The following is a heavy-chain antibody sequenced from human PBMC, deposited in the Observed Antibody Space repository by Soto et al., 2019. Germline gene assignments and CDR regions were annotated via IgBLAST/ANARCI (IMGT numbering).Heavy chain of an antibody. CDR2: IIPIFATP. Sequence: QVQLVQSGAEVKKPGSSVKVSCKASGGTFSNYDIIWVRQAPGQGLEWMGGIIPIFATPNYAQKFKGRVTITADXXTXTXXMELSSLRSEDTAVYYCARGRADYNNAYLGRGMDVWGQGTTVTVSS. V-gene: IGHV1-69*12. D-gene: IGHD4-4*01. CDR3: ARGRADYNNAYLGRGMDV. J-gene: IGHJ6*02. CDR1: GGTFSNYD.